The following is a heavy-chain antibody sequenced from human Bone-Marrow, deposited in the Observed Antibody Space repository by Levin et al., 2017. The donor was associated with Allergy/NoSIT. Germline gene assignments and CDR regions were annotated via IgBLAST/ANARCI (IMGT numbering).Heavy chain of an antibody. CDR3: ARDHSDGHVPPDH. Sequence: GGSLRLSCTASGFIFSTYKMNWVRQAPGKGLEWVSSISIDSDYIYYTDSVKGRFTISRDNAKKSLYLQMNSLRAEDTAIYYCARDHSDGHVPPDHWGQGTLVTVSS. CDR1: GFIFSTYK. J-gene: IGHJ4*02. CDR2: ISIDSDYI. V-gene: IGHV3-21*01. D-gene: IGHD2-21*02.